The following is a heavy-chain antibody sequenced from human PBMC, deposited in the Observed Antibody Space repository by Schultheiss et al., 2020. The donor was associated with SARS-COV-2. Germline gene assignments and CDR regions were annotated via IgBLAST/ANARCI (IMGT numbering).Heavy chain of an antibody. Sequence: SETLSLPCTVSGGSISSYYWSWIRQPPGKGLEWIGYIYYSGSTNYNPSLKSRVTISVDTSKNQFSLKLSSVTAADTAVYYCARVGGGSEGWFDPWGQRTLVTVSS. J-gene: IGHJ5*02. CDR1: GGSISSYY. CDR3: ARVGGGSEGWFDP. D-gene: IGHD2-15*01. V-gene: IGHV4-59*01. CDR2: IYYSGST.